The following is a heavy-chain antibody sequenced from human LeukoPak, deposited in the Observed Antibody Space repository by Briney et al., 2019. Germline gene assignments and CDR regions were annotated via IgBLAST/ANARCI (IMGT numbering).Heavy chain of an antibody. CDR2: INPSGGST. CDR3: ARDLCHQLYMDG. J-gene: IGHJ6*03. D-gene: IGHD1-1*01. V-gene: IGHV1-46*01. CDR1: GYTFTSYY. Sequence: GASVKVSCKASGYTFTSYYMHWVRQAPGQGLEGMGIINPSGGSTSYAQKFKGRVTMTRDTSTSTVYMELSSLRSEDTAVYYCARDLCHQLYMDGLGKRATVTLS.